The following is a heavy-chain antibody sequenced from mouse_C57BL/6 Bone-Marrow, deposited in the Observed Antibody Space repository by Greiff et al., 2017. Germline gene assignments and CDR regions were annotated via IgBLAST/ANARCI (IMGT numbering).Heavy chain of an antibody. CDR3: ARSSYYYGSSYGYFDV. J-gene: IGHJ1*03. V-gene: IGHV7-3*01. CDR1: GFTFTDYY. CDR2: IRNKANGYTT. D-gene: IGHD1-1*01. Sequence: EVTLVESGGGLVQPGGSLSLSCAASGFTFTDYYMSWVRQPPGKALEWLGFIRNKANGYTTEYSASVKGRFTISRDNSQSILYLQMNALRAEDSATYYCARSSYYYGSSYGYFDVWGTGTTVTVSS.